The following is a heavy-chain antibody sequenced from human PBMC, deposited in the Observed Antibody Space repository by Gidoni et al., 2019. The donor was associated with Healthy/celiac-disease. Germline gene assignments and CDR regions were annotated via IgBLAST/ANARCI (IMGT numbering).Heavy chain of an antibody. Sequence: QVQLVQSGAEVKKPGASVKVSCKASGYTFTSYYMHWVRQAPGQGLAWMGIINPSGGSTSYAQKFQGRVHMTRDTSTSTVYMELSSLRSEDTAVYYCARDLIVVVPAAIEGDAFDIWGQGTMVTVSS. CDR2: INPSGGST. D-gene: IGHD2-2*01. CDR1: GYTFTSYY. CDR3: ARDLIVVVPAAIEGDAFDI. J-gene: IGHJ3*02. V-gene: IGHV1-46*03.